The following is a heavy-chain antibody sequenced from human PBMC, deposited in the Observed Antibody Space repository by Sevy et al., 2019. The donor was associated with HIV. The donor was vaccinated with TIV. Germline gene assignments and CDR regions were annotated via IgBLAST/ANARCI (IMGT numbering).Heavy chain of an antibody. Sequence: SETLSLTCTVSGGSISGYYCSWIRQPPGKGLEWIGYISYSGSTNYNPSLKSRATISVDTSKNEFSLKLGSVTAADTAVYYCARSRVITGTFDYWGQGTLVTVSS. J-gene: IGHJ4*02. CDR2: ISYSGST. D-gene: IGHD1-20*01. V-gene: IGHV4-59*01. CDR3: ARSRVITGTFDY. CDR1: GGSISGYY.